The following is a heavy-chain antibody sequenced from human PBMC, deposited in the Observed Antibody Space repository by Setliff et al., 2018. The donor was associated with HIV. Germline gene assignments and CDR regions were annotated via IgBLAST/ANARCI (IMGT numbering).Heavy chain of an antibody. Sequence: PSETLSLTCTVSGGSISEYYWSWIRQPPGKGLEWIGNIHYSGSTNYNPSLKSRVTVSLDTSQNQFSLNLSSVTAADTAVYYCARGRDKYGPIDYWGQGTLVTVSS. J-gene: IGHJ4*02. CDR2: IHYSGST. V-gene: IGHV4-59*01. CDR1: GGSISEYY. D-gene: IGHD3-10*01. CDR3: ARGRDKYGPIDY.